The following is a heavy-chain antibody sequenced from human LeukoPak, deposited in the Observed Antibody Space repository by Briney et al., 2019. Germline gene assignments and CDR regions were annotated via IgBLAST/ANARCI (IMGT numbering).Heavy chain of an antibody. CDR1: GFTFSSYA. D-gene: IGHD3-22*01. Sequence: GGSLRLSCAASGFTFSSYAMRWVRQAPGKGLEWVSGLSGSGGRTDYADSVKGRFTISRDNSKNTLYLQMNSLRADDTAVYYCAKAAHTSDYLGQDYWGQGTLVTVSS. J-gene: IGHJ4*02. CDR2: LSGSGGRT. V-gene: IGHV3-23*01. CDR3: AKAAHTSDYLGQDY.